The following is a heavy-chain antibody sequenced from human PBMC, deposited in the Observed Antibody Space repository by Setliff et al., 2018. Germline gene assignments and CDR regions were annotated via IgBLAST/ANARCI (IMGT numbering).Heavy chain of an antibody. D-gene: IGHD3-3*01. V-gene: IGHV4-59*11. CDR3: ARASWYYDFWSGSEGSGWFDP. J-gene: IGHJ5*02. Sequence: PSETLSLTCTVSGGFISSHYWSWIRQPPGKGLEWIGYIHYSGSINYNPSLKSRVTISVDTSKNQFSLKMTSMTAADTAVYYCARASWYYDFWSGSEGSGWFDPWGQGTLGPSPQ. CDR2: IHYSGSI. CDR1: GGFISSHY.